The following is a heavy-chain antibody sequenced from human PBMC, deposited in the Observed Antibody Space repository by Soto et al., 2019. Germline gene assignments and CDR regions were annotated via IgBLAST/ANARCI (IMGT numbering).Heavy chain of an antibody. D-gene: IGHD3-10*01. CDR3: ARAGEWLTSRAFDI. J-gene: IGHJ3*02. CDR1: GGSISSYY. Sequence: PSETLSLTCTVSGGSISSYYWSWIRQPAGKGLEWIGRIYTSGSTNYNPSLKSRVTMSVDTSKNQFSLKLSSVTAADTAGYYCARAGEWLTSRAFDIWGQGTMVTVSS. CDR2: IYTSGST. V-gene: IGHV4-4*07.